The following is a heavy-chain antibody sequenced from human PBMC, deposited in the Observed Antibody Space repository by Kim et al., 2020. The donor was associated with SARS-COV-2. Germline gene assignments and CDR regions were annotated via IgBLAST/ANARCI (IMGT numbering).Heavy chain of an antibody. CDR2: IYNDGTRT. Sequence: GGSLRLSCEVSGFIFSNYWMHWVRQAPGKGLVWVSRIYNDGTRTFYADSEKGRFTISRDNAKNTLYLQMNSLRAEDTAVYYCARGMIVEYGMDAWGQGTTVTVSS. CDR1: GFIFSNYW. D-gene: IGHD3-22*01. CDR3: ARGMIVEYGMDA. J-gene: IGHJ6*02. V-gene: IGHV3-74*01.